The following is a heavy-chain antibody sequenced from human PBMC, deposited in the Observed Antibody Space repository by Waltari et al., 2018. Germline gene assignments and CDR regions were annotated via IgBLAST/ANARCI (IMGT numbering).Heavy chain of an antibody. Sequence: QVQLQASGPGLVKPSETLSLPCTVTGGSISSYSWSWIRQAAGKGLEWIGRIYTSGSTNYNPSLKSRVTMSVDTSKNQFSLKLSSVTAADTAVYYCAREWDFWSGYYYYFDYWGQGTLVTVSS. CDR1: GGSISSYS. CDR2: IYTSGST. D-gene: IGHD3-3*01. J-gene: IGHJ4*02. CDR3: AREWDFWSGYYYYFDY. V-gene: IGHV4-4*07.